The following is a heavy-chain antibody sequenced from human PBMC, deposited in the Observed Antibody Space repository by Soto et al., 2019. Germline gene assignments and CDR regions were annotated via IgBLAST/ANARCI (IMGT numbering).Heavy chain of an antibody. CDR1: GSTFTDFT. CDR3: ARRPDAFDI. Sequence: GSLRLSCAGSGSTFTDFTMTWVRQAPGKGLEWVSAISGDGLSTYYAGSVKGRFTISRDNSKTTLYLQMNSLRAEDTAVYYCARRPDAFDIWGRGTMVTVSS. CDR2: ISGDGLST. J-gene: IGHJ3*02. V-gene: IGHV3-23*01.